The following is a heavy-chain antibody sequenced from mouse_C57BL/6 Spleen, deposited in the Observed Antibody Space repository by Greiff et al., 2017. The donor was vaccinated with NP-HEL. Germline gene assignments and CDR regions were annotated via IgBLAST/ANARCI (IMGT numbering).Heavy chain of an antibody. CDR3: ARFITTVVAPYYYAMDY. Sequence: VQIKQSGAELVRPGASVKLSCKASGYTFTDYYINWVKQRPGQGLEWIARIYPGSGNTYYNEKLKGKATLTAEKSSSTAYMQLSILTSEESAVYFCARFITTVVAPYYYAMDYWGQGTSVTVSS. V-gene: IGHV1-76*01. J-gene: IGHJ4*01. CDR1: GYTFTDYY. CDR2: IYPGSGNT. D-gene: IGHD1-1*01.